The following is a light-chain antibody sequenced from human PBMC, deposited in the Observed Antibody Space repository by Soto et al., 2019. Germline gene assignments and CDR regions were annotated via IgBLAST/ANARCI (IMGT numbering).Light chain of an antibody. J-gene: IGKJ1*01. V-gene: IGKV3-15*01. CDR1: QSISAN. CDR2: GAS. CDR3: HQYNYWLAWT. Sequence: EIVMTQSPATLSVSPGERVTLSCRASQSISANLAWYHHKPGQPPRLLIYGASTRATGIPARFSGSGSGTEFTLTISGLQSEDFAVYYCHQYNYWLAWTFGQGTKVDIK.